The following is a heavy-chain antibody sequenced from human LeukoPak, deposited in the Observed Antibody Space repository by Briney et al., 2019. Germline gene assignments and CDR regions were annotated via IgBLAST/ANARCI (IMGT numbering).Heavy chain of an antibody. CDR3: ARGNGDLLD. Sequence: SETLSLTCSVSGGSISSYYWRWIRQPPGKGLEWIGSIVNSGSTNYNPSLKSRVNISVDTSQNHFSLKLTSVTSADTAVYYCARGNGDLLDWGQGTLVTVSS. J-gene: IGHJ4*02. D-gene: IGHD1-26*01. CDR2: IVNSGST. V-gene: IGHV4-59*01. CDR1: GGSISSYY.